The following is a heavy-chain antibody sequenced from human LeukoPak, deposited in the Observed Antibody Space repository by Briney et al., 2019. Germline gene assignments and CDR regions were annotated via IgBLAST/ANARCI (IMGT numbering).Heavy chain of an antibody. CDR1: GGISHPYA. CDR2: ITPLVSTT. CDR3: ARGDGTYTPSDH. D-gene: IGHD1-26*01. Sequence: ASVKVSCKASGGISHPYAIAWLRQAPGQGLEWMGGITPLVSTTVYARQLQGRVTFTADEATRTVYMGLRSLSSDDTAIYYCARGDGTYTPSDHWGQGTLVTVSS. V-gene: IGHV1-69*01. J-gene: IGHJ4*02.